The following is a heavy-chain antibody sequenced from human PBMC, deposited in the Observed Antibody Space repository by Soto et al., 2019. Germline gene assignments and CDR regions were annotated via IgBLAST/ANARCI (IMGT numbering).Heavy chain of an antibody. CDR3: VSTEGAGDALPF. J-gene: IGHJ1*01. V-gene: IGHV3-72*01. CDR2: SQNTANIYST. D-gene: IGHD3-16*01. Sequence: EVQLLESGGGLVQPGGSLRLSCTVSGFTFSHHYMDWVRQAPGKGLEWVGRSQNTANIYSTEYAASVKDRFIISRDDSKNNMHQQKTSLKTADKTAVYCVSTEGAGDALPFWCQGTVVTVSS. CDR1: GFTFSHHY.